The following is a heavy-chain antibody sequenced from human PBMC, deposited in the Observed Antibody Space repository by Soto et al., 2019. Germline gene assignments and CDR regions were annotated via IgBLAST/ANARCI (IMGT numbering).Heavy chain of an antibody. V-gene: IGHV3-48*01. CDR2: ISSSSSTI. CDR3: AREYSSGWEDYYYYYYYMDV. Sequence: PGGSLRLSCAASGFTFSSYSMNWVRQAPGKGLEWVSYISSSSSTIYYADSVKGRFTISRDNAKNSLYLQMNSLRAEDTAVYYCAREYSSGWEDYYYYYYYMDVWGKGTTVTVSS. D-gene: IGHD6-19*01. CDR1: GFTFSSYS. J-gene: IGHJ6*03.